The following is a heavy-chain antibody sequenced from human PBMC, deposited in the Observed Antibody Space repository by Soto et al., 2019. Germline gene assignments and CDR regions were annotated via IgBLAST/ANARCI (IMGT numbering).Heavy chain of an antibody. D-gene: IGHD1-26*01. CDR2: IGGSGGST. V-gene: IGHV3-23*01. J-gene: IGHJ6*03. CDR3: AKKSGPITTTPFYYYYYMDV. CDR1: GFTFSSYG. Sequence: GGSLRLSCAASGFTFSSYGMTWVRQAPGKGLEWVSSIGGSGGSTHYTDSVKGRFTISRDNSKNTLYLQMNSLRAEDTAVYYCAKKSGPITTTPFYYYYYMDVWGKGTIVTVSS.